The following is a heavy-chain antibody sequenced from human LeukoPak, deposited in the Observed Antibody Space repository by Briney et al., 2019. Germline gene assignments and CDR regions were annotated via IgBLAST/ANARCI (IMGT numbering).Heavy chain of an antibody. D-gene: IGHD3-22*01. CDR3: ARGTYSYESSGPLPVFYWYFDL. CDR1: GGSISGYY. Sequence: SETLSLTCTVSGGSISGYYWSWIRQPPGKGLEWIGYIYYSGSTNYNPSLKSRVTISVDTSKNRFSLKLSSVTAADTAVYYCARGTYSYESSGPLPVFYWYFDLWGRGTLVTVSS. CDR2: IYYSGST. J-gene: IGHJ2*01. V-gene: IGHV4-59*01.